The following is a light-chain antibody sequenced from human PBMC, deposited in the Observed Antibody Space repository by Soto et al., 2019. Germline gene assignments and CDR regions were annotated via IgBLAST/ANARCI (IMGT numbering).Light chain of an antibody. V-gene: IGKV3-20*01. CDR1: QSVSSSY. J-gene: IGKJ1*01. CDR2: GAS. Sequence: EIVLTHSPGTLSLSPGERATLSFSPGQSVSSSYLAWYQQKPGQAPRLLIYGASSRATGIPDRFSGSGSGTDFTLIISRLEPEDFAVYYCQRYGSSPRTFGQGTKVDI. CDR3: QRYGSSPRT.